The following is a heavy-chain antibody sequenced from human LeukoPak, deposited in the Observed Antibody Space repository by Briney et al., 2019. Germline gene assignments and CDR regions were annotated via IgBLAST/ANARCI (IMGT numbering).Heavy chain of an antibody. V-gene: IGHV3-74*01. CDR3: ARMKGGWSGYYN. J-gene: IGHJ4*02. CDR2: INSDGSST. Sequence: GGSLRLSCAASGFTFSSYWMHWVRQAPGKGLVWVSRINSDGSSTSYADSVKGRFTISRDNAKNTLYLQMNSLRAEDTAVYYCARMKGGWSGYYNWGQGTLVTVSS. D-gene: IGHD3-3*01. CDR1: GFTFSSYW.